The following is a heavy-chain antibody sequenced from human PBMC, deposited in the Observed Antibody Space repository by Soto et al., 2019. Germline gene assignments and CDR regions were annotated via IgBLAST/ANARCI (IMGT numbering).Heavy chain of an antibody. CDR2: INPNSGGT. CDR3: AKDGEGYYGSGLDDYYYYYMDV. V-gene: IGHV1-2*04. J-gene: IGHJ6*03. CDR1: GYTFTGYY. Sequence: ASVKVSCKASGYTFTGYYMHWVRQAPGQGLEWMGWINPNSGGTNYAQKFQGWFTISRDNSKNTLYLQMNSLRAEDTAVYYCAKDGEGYYGSGLDDYYYYYMDVWGKGTTVTVSS. D-gene: IGHD3-10*01.